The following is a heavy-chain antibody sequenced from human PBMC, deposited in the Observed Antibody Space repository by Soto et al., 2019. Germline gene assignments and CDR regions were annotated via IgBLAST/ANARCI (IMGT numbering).Heavy chain of an antibody. Sequence: PGGSLRLSCAASGFTFSSYAMSWVRQAPGKGLEWVSAISGSGGSTYYADSVKGRFTISRDNSKNTLYLQMNSLRAEDTAVYYCAKDPGYSSSWYSLYYFDYWGQGTLVTVSS. J-gene: IGHJ4*02. V-gene: IGHV3-23*01. CDR3: AKDPGYSSSWYSLYYFDY. CDR1: GFTFSSYA. CDR2: ISGSGGST. D-gene: IGHD6-13*01.